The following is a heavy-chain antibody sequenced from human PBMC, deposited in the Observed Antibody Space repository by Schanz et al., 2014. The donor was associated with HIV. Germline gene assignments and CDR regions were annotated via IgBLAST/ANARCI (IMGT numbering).Heavy chain of an antibody. J-gene: IGHJ4*01. CDR1: GGSFSANY. CDR3: ASLMVGSTYGLFDS. Sequence: QVQLQQWGAGLLKPSETLSLTCAVYGGSFSANYWSWIRQPPGRGLEWMGEITRGGNTNYNSSLKSGVTIPVATSKNQFSLKLKSGPATDTAMYYCASLMVGSTYGLFDSWGQGTLVSVSS. D-gene: IGHD1-26*01. V-gene: IGHV4-34*01. CDR2: ITRGGNT.